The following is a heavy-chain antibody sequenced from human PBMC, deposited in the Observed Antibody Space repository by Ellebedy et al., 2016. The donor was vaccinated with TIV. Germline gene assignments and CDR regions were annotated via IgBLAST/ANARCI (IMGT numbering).Heavy chain of an antibody. J-gene: IGHJ4*02. D-gene: IGHD3-22*01. Sequence: PGGSLRLSCAASGFTFSGYAMSWVRQAPGKGLGWVSGINSGGTRTYYADSVKGRFTISRDNSKNTLYLQMNSLRAEDTAVYYCAKGRGGGSDSSAPRYYFDYWGLGTLVTVSS. CDR3: AKGRGGGSDSSAPRYYFDY. CDR1: GFTFSGYA. CDR2: INSGGTRT. V-gene: IGHV3-23*01.